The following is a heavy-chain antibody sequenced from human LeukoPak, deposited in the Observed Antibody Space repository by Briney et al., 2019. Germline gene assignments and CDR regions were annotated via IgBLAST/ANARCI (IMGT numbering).Heavy chain of an antibody. Sequence: GGSLRLSCAASGFTFSSYSMNRVRQAPGKGLEWVSSISSGSSYIYYADSVKGRFTISRDNAKNSLYLQMNSLRAEDTAVYYCARAGGFGESPDYWGQGTLVTVSS. CDR3: ARAGGFGESPDY. D-gene: IGHD3-10*01. V-gene: IGHV3-21*01. J-gene: IGHJ4*02. CDR1: GFTFSSYS. CDR2: ISSGSSYI.